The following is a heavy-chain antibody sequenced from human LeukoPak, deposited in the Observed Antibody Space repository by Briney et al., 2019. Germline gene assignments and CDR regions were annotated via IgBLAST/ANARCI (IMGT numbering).Heavy chain of an antibody. Sequence: ASVKVSCKASGYTFTSYGISWVRQAPGQGLEWMGWISAYNGNTNYAQKLQGRVTMTTDTSTSTAYMELRSLRSEDTAVYYCARANMVRGVGSFFDRNWFDPWGQGTLVSVSP. CDR2: ISAYNGNT. CDR3: ARANMVRGVGSFFDRNWFDP. D-gene: IGHD3-10*01. CDR1: GYTFTSYG. J-gene: IGHJ5*02. V-gene: IGHV1-18*01.